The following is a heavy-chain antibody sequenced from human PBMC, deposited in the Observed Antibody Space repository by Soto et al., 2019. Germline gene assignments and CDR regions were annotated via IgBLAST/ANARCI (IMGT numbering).Heavy chain of an antibody. Sequence: SETLSLTCTVSGGAISGYYRTWIRQSAGKGLEWLGRIYSSGGTKYNPSLQSRVTMSLDTSKNQFSLRLSSVTAADTAVYYCARGQRFSDSFDPWGQGTLVTVAS. J-gene: IGHJ5*02. D-gene: IGHD3-3*01. CDR3: ARGQRFSDSFDP. CDR2: IYSSGGT. CDR1: GGAISGYY. V-gene: IGHV4-4*07.